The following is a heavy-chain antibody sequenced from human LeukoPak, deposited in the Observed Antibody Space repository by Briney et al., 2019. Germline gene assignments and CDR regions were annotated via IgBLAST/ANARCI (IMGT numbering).Heavy chain of an antibody. J-gene: IGHJ4*02. Sequence: SVGSLRLSCAASGFTFSSYAMSWVRQAPGKGLEWVSAISSSGGSTYYADSVKGRFTISRDNSKNTLYLQMNSLRGEDTAEYYCAKGFWNLDYWGQGTLVTVSS. V-gene: IGHV3-23*01. CDR1: GFTFSSYA. CDR2: ISSSGGST. D-gene: IGHD1-1*01. CDR3: AKGFWNLDY.